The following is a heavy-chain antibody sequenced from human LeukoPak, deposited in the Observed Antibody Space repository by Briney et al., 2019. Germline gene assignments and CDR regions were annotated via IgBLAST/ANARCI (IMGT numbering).Heavy chain of an antibody. Sequence: PGGSLRLSCAASGFTFSSYGMHWVRQAPGKGLEWVAVISYDGSNKYYADSVKGRFTISRDNSKNTLYLQMNSLRAEDTAVYYCAKGSGSGSYYPFDYWGQGTLVTVSS. V-gene: IGHV3-30*18. CDR1: GFTFSSYG. J-gene: IGHJ4*02. CDR2: ISYDGSNK. CDR3: AKGSGSGSYYPFDY. D-gene: IGHD3-10*01.